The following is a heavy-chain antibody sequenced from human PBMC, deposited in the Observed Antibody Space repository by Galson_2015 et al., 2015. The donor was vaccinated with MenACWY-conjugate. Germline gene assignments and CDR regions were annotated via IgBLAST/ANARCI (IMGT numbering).Heavy chain of an antibody. CDR2: ISKSGSPI. CDR3: ARVATWIPQCFYYRDA. V-gene: IGHV3-48*03. Sequence: SLRLSCAASGFTFTGYEFNWVRQAPGKGLEWLSYISKSGSPIYYADSVKGRFTISRDNIKKSLFLEMNSLRDGDTGVYYCARVATWIPQCFYYRDAWDKGTTVTVSS. D-gene: IGHD5-18*01. J-gene: IGHJ6*03. CDR1: GFTFTGYE.